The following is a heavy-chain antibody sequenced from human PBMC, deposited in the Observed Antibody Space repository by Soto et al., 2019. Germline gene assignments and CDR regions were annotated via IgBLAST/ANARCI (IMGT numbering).Heavy chain of an antibody. Sequence: QVQLQESGPGLVKPSETLSLTCTVSGDSISNYYWIWIRQPPGKGLEWIGYIHYSGSTNYNPSFKSRVTISVDTSKNQFSLKLTSATAADTAIYYCARQYGVRIDYWGQGTLVTVSS. V-gene: IGHV4-59*01. CDR2: IHYSGST. D-gene: IGHD2-8*01. J-gene: IGHJ4*02. CDR1: GDSISNYY. CDR3: ARQYGVRIDY.